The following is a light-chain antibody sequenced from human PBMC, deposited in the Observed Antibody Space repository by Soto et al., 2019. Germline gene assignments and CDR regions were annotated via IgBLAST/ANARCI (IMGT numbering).Light chain of an antibody. V-gene: IGKV3-20*01. CDR3: QQYGNSPQT. J-gene: IGKJ1*01. Sequence: EIVLTQSPGTLSLSPGERATLSFSASQSVSSSYLAWYQQKPGQAPRLLIYGASSRATGIPDRFSGSGSGTDFTLTISRLEPEDFAVYYCQQYGNSPQTFGQGTKVDI. CDR1: QSVSSSY. CDR2: GAS.